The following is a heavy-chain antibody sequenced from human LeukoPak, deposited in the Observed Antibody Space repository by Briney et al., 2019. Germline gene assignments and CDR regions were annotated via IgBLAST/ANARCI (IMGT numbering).Heavy chain of an antibody. CDR3: ARLKLGAFFDL. Sequence: SETLSLTCTVSGGSTSSDYWSWIRQSPGKGLEWVGYVYNSGDTGKNPSLKSRVTILLDTSKNQCSLKLTSVSAADTAVYYCARLKLGAFFDLWGRGTLVTVSS. D-gene: IGHD3-16*01. V-gene: IGHV4-59*08. J-gene: IGHJ2*01. CDR1: GGSTSSDY. CDR2: VYNSGDT.